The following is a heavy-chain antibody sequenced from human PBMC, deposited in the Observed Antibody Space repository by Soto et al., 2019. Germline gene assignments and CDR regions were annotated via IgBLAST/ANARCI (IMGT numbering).Heavy chain of an antibody. Sequence: GSVKVSCKASGYTFTVYYMHGVRQSALQWLDGMGCINPNSGGTNYAQKFQGRVTMTRDTSISTAYMELSRLRSDDTAVYYCARARRYQLPTNWFDPWGQGTLVTVSS. D-gene: IGHD2-2*01. CDR2: INPNSGGT. J-gene: IGHJ5*02. CDR1: GYTFTVYY. V-gene: IGHV1-2*02. CDR3: ARARRYQLPTNWFDP.